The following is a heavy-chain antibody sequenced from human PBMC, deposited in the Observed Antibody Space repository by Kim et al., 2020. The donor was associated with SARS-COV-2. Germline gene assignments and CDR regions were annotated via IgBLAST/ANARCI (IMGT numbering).Heavy chain of an antibody. CDR1: GFTFSSYA. CDR2: ISGSGGST. D-gene: IGHD2-2*01. CDR3: AKDFDAIDCSSTSCYPYYYYGMDV. V-gene: IGHV3-23*01. J-gene: IGHJ6*02. Sequence: GGSLRLSCAASGFTFSSYAMSWVRQAPGKGLEWVSAISGSGGSTYYADSVKGRFTISRDNSKNTLYLQMNSLRAEDTAVYYCAKDFDAIDCSSTSCYPYYYYGMDVWGQGTTVTVSS.